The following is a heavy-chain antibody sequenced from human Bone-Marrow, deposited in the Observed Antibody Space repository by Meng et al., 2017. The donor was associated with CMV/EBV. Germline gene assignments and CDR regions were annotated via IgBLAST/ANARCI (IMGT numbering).Heavy chain of an antibody. CDR1: GGYY. CDR3: ARGHKYYYDSSGYYSNWFDP. J-gene: IGHJ5*02. Sequence: GGYYWSWIRQQPGKGLEWIGYIYYSGSTYYNPSLKSRVTISVDTSKNQFSLKLSSVTAADTAVYYCARGHKYYYDSSGYYSNWFDPWGQGTLVTVSS. V-gene: IGHV4-31*02. D-gene: IGHD3-22*01. CDR2: IYYSGST.